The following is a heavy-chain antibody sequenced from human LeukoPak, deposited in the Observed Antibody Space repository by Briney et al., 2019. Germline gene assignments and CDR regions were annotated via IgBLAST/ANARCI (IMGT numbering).Heavy chain of an antibody. Sequence: KPSETLSLTCTVSGGSISRYYWSWIRQPPGTGLEWIGNMGDSGIRYSPSLKSRVTIAVDTYKNQLSLNLRSVTAADTAVYYCVRGRDGYNLNFYYMDVWGKGTTVTVSS. J-gene: IGHJ6*03. CDR2: MGDSGI. CDR1: GGSISRYY. V-gene: IGHV4-59*01. D-gene: IGHD5-24*01. CDR3: VRGRDGYNLNFYYMDV.